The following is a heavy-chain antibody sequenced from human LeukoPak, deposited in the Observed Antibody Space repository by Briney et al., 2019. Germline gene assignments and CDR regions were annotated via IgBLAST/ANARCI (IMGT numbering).Heavy chain of an antibody. D-gene: IGHD2-8*02. CDR1: GFTFRSYY. CDR3: ARLGYCTGGRCFDTFDV. CDR2: ISSSGSDI. V-gene: IGHV3-11*01. Sequence: PGGSLRLSRVASGFTFRSYYMGWIRQAPGKGLDWISYISSSGSDIFYEDSVKGRFSLSRDNTRNSLYLQMNSLRAEDTAVYYCARLGYCTGGRCFDTFDVWGQGTMVTVSS. J-gene: IGHJ3*01.